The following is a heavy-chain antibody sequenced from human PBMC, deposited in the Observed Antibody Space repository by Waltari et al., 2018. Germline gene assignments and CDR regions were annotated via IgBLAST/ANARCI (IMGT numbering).Heavy chain of an antibody. J-gene: IGHJ4*02. CDR3: TSIAVAAGDY. Sequence: EVQLVESGGGLVQPGGSLKLSCAASGFTFSGSAMHWVRQASGKGLDWVCRIRSKANSYATAYAASVKGRFTISRDDSKNTAYLQMNSLKTEDTAVYYCTSIAVAAGDYWGQGTLVTVSS. V-gene: IGHV3-73*01. D-gene: IGHD6-19*01. CDR2: IRSKANSYAT. CDR1: GFTFSGSA.